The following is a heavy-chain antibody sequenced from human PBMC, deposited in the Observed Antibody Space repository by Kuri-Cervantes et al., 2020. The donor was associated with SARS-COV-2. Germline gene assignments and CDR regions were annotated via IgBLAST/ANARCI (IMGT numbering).Heavy chain of an antibody. D-gene: IGHD2-8*01. CDR1: GFTFSGSA. CDR2: IRSKANSYAT. J-gene: IGHJ4*02. Sequence: GESLKISCAASGFTFSGSAMHCVRQASGKGLEWVGRIRSKANSYATAYAASVKGRFTISRDDSKNTAYLQMNSLKTEDTAVYYCTRQGVDCWGQGTLVTVSS. CDR3: TRQGVDC. V-gene: IGHV3-73*01.